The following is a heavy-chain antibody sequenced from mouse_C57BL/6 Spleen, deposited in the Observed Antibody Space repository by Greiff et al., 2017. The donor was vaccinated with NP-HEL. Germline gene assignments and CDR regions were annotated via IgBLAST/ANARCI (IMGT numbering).Heavy chain of an antibody. D-gene: IGHD2-4*01. V-gene: IGHV1-80*01. CDR1: GYAFSSYW. Sequence: QVQLQQSGAELVKPGASVKISCKASGYAFSSYWMNWVKQRPGKGLEWIGQIYPGAGDTNYNGKFKGKATLTADKSSNTAYMQLSSLTSEVSAVYFCASYYDYDGGAWFAYWGQGTLVTVSA. CDR2: IYPGAGDT. CDR3: ASYYDYDGGAWFAY. J-gene: IGHJ3*01.